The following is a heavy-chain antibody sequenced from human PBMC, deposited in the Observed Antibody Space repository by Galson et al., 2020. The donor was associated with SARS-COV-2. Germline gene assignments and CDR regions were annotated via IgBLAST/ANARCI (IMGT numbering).Heavy chain of an antibody. J-gene: IGHJ3*01. CDR1: GTSISGGSYS. Sequence: SQTLSPTSAVTGTSISGGSYSWHWIRQPPGKGLEWIGYISHSGGTYYNPSLKSRVTISGDRSKNQFSLRLSSVTAADAAVYFCARLHYGEYAPEAFDLWGPGRRVTV. CDR2: ISHSGGT. CDR3: ARLHYGEYAPEAFDL. D-gene: IGHD4-17*01. V-gene: IGHV4-30-2*01.